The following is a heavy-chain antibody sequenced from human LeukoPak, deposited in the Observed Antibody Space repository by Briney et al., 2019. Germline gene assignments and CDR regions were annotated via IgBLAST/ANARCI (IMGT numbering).Heavy chain of an antibody. CDR2: IKAGNGDT. CDR3: ARDDCGDTCYPGGY. D-gene: IGHD2-21*01. Sequence: ASVKVSCKASGYIFTKYVVHWVRQAPGQRLEWMGWIKAGNGDTKYPQNFQDRLTITRDTSASTVYMELSSLTSEDTALYYCARDDCGDTCYPGGYWGQGTLVTVSS. V-gene: IGHV1-3*01. J-gene: IGHJ4*02. CDR1: GYIFTKYV.